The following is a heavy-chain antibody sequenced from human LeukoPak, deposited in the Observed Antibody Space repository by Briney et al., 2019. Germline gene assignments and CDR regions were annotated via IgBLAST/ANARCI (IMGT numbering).Heavy chain of an antibody. J-gene: IGHJ6*02. CDR3: ARTQSGYYYYGMDV. V-gene: IGHV1-18*01. Sequence: GASVKVSCKASGYTFTSYGISWVRQAPGQGLEWMGWISAHNGNTNYAQKLQGRVTMTTDTSTSTAYMELRSLRSDDTAVYYCARTQSGYYYYGMDVWGQGTTVTVSS. CDR1: GYTFTSYG. D-gene: IGHD3-10*01. CDR2: ISAHNGNT.